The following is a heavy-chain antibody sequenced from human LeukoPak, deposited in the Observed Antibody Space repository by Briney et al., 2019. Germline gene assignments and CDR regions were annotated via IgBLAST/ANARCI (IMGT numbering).Heavy chain of an antibody. CDR2: VRYTGTP. CDR3: ARHVAPDMDYFDY. V-gene: IGHV4-59*08. D-gene: IGHD2-15*01. Sequence: PSETLSLTCTVSGGSISGYYWTWIWQSPGQRPEWLAYVRYTGTPNYNPSLKSRLTISVDTSKNQFSLTLTSVTAADTAVYYCARHVAPDMDYFDYWGPGTLVTVSP. CDR1: GGSISGYY. J-gene: IGHJ4*02.